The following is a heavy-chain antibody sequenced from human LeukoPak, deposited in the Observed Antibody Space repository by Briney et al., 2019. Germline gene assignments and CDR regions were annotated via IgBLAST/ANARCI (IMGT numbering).Heavy chain of an antibody. CDR1: GYTFTSYY. Sequence: ASVKVSCKASGYTFTSYYMHWVRQAPGQGLEWVGLINPTGGSTGYAQKFQGRVTMTRDTSISTAYMELSRLRSDDTAVYYCARDLLSYYYDSSGPYWGQGTLVTVSS. D-gene: IGHD3-22*01. V-gene: IGHV1-46*01. CDR3: ARDLLSYYYDSSGPY. J-gene: IGHJ4*02. CDR2: INPTGGST.